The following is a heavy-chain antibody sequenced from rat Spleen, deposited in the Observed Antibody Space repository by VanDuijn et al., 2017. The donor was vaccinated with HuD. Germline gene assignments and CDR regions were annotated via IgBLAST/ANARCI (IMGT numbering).Heavy chain of an antibody. Sequence: EVQLVESGGDLVQPGRSLKLSCAASGFTFSDHNMAWVRQAPARGLEWVASITYDSFSTNYRASVKGRFTISGDNARSTLYLQMDGLRSEDTATYYCTTGSDYWGQGTLVTVSS. CDR1: GFTFSDHN. V-gene: IGHV5-20*01. J-gene: IGHJ3*01. CDR2: ITYDSFST. CDR3: TTGSDY. D-gene: IGHD3-7*01.